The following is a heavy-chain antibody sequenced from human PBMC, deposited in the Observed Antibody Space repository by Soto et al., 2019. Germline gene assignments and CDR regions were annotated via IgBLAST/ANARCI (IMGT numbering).Heavy chain of an antibody. CDR2: NYNSGNT. J-gene: IGHJ4*02. CDR1: GDSISSGSYY. V-gene: IGHV4-39*01. Sequence: PSETLSLTCTVSGDSISSGSYYCSWIRQPPGKGLEFIGSNYNSGNTFYNPSLKSRVTISVDTSRNQFSLKLSSLTAADTAVYYCARHDPWGPLDYWGQGTLVTVSS. D-gene: IGHD3-16*01. CDR3: ARHDPWGPLDY.